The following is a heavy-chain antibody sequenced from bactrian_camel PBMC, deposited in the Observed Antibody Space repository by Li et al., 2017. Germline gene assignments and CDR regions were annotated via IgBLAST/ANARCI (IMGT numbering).Heavy chain of an antibody. D-gene: IGHD6*01. Sequence: VQLVESGGGLVQPGGSLRLSCATSGFTFSSYAMSWVRQAPGKGLEWLSSINSAGGVTFYADSVKGRFTISRDNAKNTAFLHLNSLKTEDTGMYYCAVGSWANYWGQGTQVTVS. CDR2: INSAGGVT. CDR1: GFTFSSYA. CDR3: AVGSWANY. V-gene: IGHV3S40*01. J-gene: IGHJ4*01.